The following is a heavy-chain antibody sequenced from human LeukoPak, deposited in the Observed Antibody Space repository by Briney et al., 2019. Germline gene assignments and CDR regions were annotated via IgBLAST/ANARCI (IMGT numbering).Heavy chain of an antibody. D-gene: IGHD5-12*01. V-gene: IGHV3-7*01. CDR1: GFTFSDYY. Sequence: GGSLRLSCAASGFTFSDYYMGWIRQAPGKGLEWVANIKQDGSEKYYVDSVKGRFTISRDNAKNSLYLQMNSLRAEDTAVYYCAREAGYSGYDWADYWGQGTLVTVSS. CDR3: AREAGYSGYDWADY. CDR2: IKQDGSEK. J-gene: IGHJ4*02.